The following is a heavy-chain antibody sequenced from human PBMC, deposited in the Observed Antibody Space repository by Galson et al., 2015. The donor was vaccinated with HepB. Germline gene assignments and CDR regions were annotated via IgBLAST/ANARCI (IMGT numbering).Heavy chain of an antibody. CDR1: GFTFSNSA. CDR2: ISKDGTKK. V-gene: IGHV3-30*03. D-gene: IGHD4-23*01. CDR3: ASGHGGNPGF. J-gene: IGHJ4*02. Sequence: SLRLSCAASGFTFSNSAMHWVRQAPGKGLEWVAFISKDGTKKYYADSLKGRLTVSRDNSENMLYLQMNSLRPEDTAVYYCASGHGGNPGFWGQGTLVTVSS.